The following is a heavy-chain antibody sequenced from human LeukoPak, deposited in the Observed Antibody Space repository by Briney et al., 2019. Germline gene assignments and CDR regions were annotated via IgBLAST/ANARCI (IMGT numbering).Heavy chain of an antibody. J-gene: IGHJ4*02. V-gene: IGHV1-2*02. CDR3: ASLSMVRGLMRFDY. CDR1: GYTFTGYY. D-gene: IGHD3-10*01. CDR2: INPNSGGT. Sequence: ASVKVSCKASGYTFTGYYMHWVRQAPGQGLEWMGWINPNSGGTNYAQKFQGRVTMTRDTSISTAYMELSRLRSDDTAVYYCASLSMVRGLMRFDYWGQGTLVTVSS.